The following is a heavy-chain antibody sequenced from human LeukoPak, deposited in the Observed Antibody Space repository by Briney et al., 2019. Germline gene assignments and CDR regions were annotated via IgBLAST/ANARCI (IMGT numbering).Heavy chain of an antibody. CDR3: ARAGYYYDSSGYYLPRD. J-gene: IGHJ4*02. CDR2: IYHSGST. D-gene: IGHD3-22*01. V-gene: IGHV4-38-2*02. Sequence: SETLSLTCTVSGYSISSGYYWGWIRQPPGKGLEWIGSIYHSGSTYYNPSLKSRVTISVDRSKNQFSLKLSSVTAADTAVYYCARAGYYYDSSGYYLPRDWGQGTLVTVSS. CDR1: GYSISSGYY.